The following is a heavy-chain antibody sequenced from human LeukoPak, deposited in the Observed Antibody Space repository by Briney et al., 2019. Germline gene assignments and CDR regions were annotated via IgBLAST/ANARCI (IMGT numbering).Heavy chain of an antibody. CDR1: GFTFSSYG. J-gene: IGHJ4*02. Sequence: PGGSLRLSCAASGFTFSSYGMSWVRQAPGKGLEWVSAISGSGGSTYYADSVKGRFTISRDNTKSSLYLQMNSLRAEDTAVYYCARENMDTAMAFDYWGQGTLVTVSS. V-gene: IGHV3-23*01. D-gene: IGHD5-18*01. CDR3: ARENMDTAMAFDY. CDR2: ISGSGGST.